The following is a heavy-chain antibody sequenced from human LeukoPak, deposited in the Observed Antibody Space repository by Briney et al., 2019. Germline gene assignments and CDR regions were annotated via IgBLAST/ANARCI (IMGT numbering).Heavy chain of an antibody. J-gene: IGHJ5*02. D-gene: IGHD4-11*01. CDR1: GGSISGYY. CDR3: AKDPNEYSNYNWFDP. V-gene: IGHV4-59*01. Sequence: PSETLSLTCTVSGGSISGYYWSWVRQPPGKGLEWIGYIYYSGSTSYNPSLRSRVTISVDTSKNQFSLKLSSVTAADTAIHYCAKDPNEYSNYNWFDPWGQGTLVAVSS. CDR2: IYYSGST.